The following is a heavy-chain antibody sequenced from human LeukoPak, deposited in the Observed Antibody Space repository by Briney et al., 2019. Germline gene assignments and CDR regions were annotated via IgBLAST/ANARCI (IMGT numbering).Heavy chain of an antibody. J-gene: IGHJ3*02. CDR3: AKDLEMATIYDAFDI. CDR1: GFTFSSYS. CDR2: ISSSSSYI. D-gene: IGHD5-24*01. V-gene: IGHV3-21*01. Sequence: GGSLRLSCAASGFTFSSYSMNWVRQAPGKGLEWVSSISSSSSYIYYADSVKGRFTISRDNAKNSLYLQMNSLRAEDTAVYYCAKDLEMATIYDAFDIWGQGTMVTVSS.